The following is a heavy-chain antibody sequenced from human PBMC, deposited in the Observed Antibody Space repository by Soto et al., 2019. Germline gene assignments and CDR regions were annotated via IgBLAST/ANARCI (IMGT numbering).Heavy chain of an antibody. D-gene: IGHD6-13*01. Sequence: GGSLRLSCAASGFTFSGSAMHWVRQASGKGLEWVGRIRSKANSYATAYAASVKGRFSISRDDSKNTAYLQMDSLKTEDTAVYYCTRPAGLAAAGSYYYYGLDVWGQGTTVTVSS. CDR3: TRPAGLAAAGSYYYYGLDV. J-gene: IGHJ6*02. V-gene: IGHV3-73*01. CDR2: IRSKANSYAT. CDR1: GFTFSGSA.